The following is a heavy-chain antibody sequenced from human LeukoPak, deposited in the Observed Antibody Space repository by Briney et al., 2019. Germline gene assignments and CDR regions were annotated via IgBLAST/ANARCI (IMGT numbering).Heavy chain of an antibody. V-gene: IGHV3-21*01. D-gene: IGHD1-26*01. Sequence: PGGSLRLSCAASGFTFSGYSMNWVRQAPGKGLEWVSSIGSSSSYIIYAASLKGRFTISRDNAKNSLYLQMNSLRAEDTAVYYCAGVSTTGSESDYWGQGTLVTVSS. CDR3: AGVSTTGSESDY. CDR2: IGSSSSYI. CDR1: GFTFSGYS. J-gene: IGHJ4*02.